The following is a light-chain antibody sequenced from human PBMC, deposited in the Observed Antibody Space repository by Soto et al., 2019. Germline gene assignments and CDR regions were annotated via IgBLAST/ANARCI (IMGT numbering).Light chain of an antibody. V-gene: IGLV2-23*01. CDR1: SSDFGSYNL. J-gene: IGLJ1*01. CDR2: EDS. Sequence: QPASVSGSPGQSITISCTGTSSDFGSYNLVSWYQQHPGKAPKLMIYEDSKRPSGVSNRFSGSKSGNTASLTISGLQAEDDADYYCCSYAGSSTDVFGTGTKVTVL. CDR3: CSYAGSSTDV.